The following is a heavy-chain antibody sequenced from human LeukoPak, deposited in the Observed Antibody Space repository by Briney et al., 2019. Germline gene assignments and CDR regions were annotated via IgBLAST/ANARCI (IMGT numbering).Heavy chain of an antibody. CDR1: GGTFSSYA. CDR3: ARDFWSGYYQYNWFDP. J-gene: IGHJ5*02. D-gene: IGHD3-3*01. CDR2: IIPIFGTA. V-gene: IGHV1-69*05. Sequence: ASVKVSCKASGGTFSSYAISWVRQAPGQGLEWMGGIIPIFGTANYAQKFQGRVTITTDESTSTAYMELSSLRSEDTAAYYCARDFWSGYYQYNWFDPWGQGTLVTVSS.